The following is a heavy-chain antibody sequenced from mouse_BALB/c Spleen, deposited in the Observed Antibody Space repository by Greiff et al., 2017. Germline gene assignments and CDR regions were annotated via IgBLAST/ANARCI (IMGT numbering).Heavy chain of an antibody. D-gene: IGHD2-10*02. CDR1: GFAFSSYD. J-gene: IGHJ3*01. V-gene: IGHV5-12-1*01. CDR2: ISSGGGST. Sequence: EVQLQQSGGGLVKPGGSLKLSCAASGFAFSSYDMSWVRQTPEKRLEWVAYISSGGGSTYYPDTVKGRFTISRDNAKNTLYLQMSSLKSEDTAMYYCARHEYGNQAWFAYWGQGTLVTVSA. CDR3: ARHEYGNQAWFAY.